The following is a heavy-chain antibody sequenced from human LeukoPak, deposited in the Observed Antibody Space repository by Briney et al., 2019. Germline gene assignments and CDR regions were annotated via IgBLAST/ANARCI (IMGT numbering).Heavy chain of an antibody. V-gene: IGHV3-30*02. D-gene: IGHD3-10*01. J-gene: IGHJ4*02. Sequence: SGGSLRLSCTASAFTFSTYGMHWVRQAPGKGLEWVAFIRYDGSNKYYADSVLGRFTISRDNSKNTLYLQMNSLRAEDTAIYYCAKVTYGSGTYGAFDSWGQGTLVTVSS. CDR3: AKVTYGSGTYGAFDS. CDR1: AFTFSTYG. CDR2: IRYDGSNK.